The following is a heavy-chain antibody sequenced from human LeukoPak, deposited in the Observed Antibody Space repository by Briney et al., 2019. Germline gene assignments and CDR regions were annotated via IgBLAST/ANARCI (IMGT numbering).Heavy chain of an antibody. J-gene: IGHJ4*02. D-gene: IGHD2/OR15-2a*01. CDR2: SHPGNSDT. V-gene: IGHV5-51*01. CDR3: ATALHGTTFWET. Sequence: GESLKISCKGSGYSFTTYWIGWVRHLPEKGLESMGISHPGNSDTKYCPFVQGQVTITIDKSGGTAYPQCSSLKASDAAIYYCATALHGTTFWETWSQGTLVTVSS. CDR1: GYSFTTYW.